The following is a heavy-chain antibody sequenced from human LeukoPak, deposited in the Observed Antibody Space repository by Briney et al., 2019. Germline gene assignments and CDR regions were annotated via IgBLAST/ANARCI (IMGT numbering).Heavy chain of an antibody. CDR2: INHSGST. CDR1: GGSFSGYY. Sequence: KPSETLSLTCAVYGGSFSGYYWSWIRRPPGKGLEWIGEINHSGSTNYNPSLKSRVTISVDTSKNQFSQKLSSVTAADTAVYYCARGVGYCSGGSCYPPRYWGQGTLVTVSS. V-gene: IGHV4-34*01. D-gene: IGHD2-15*01. CDR3: ARGVGYCSGGSCYPPRY. J-gene: IGHJ4*02.